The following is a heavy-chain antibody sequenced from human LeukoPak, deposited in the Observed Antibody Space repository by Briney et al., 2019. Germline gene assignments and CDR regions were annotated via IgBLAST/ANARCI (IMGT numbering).Heavy chain of an antibody. V-gene: IGHV2-5*02. CDR1: GFSLSTSGVG. J-gene: IGHJ6*02. Sequence: SGPTLVNPTQTLTLTCTFSGFSLSTSGVGVGWIRQLPGKALEWLALIYWDDDKRYSPSLRSRLTITKDTSKNQVVLTMTNLDPVDTATYYCARIRYYDSSGSYYGMDVWGQGTTVTVSS. D-gene: IGHD3-22*01. CDR2: IYWDDDK. CDR3: ARIRYYDSSGSYYGMDV.